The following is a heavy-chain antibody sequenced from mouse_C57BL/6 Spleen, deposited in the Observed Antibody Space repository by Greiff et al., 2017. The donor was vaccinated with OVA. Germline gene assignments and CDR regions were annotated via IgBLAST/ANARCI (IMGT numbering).Heavy chain of an antibody. J-gene: IGHJ3*01. V-gene: IGHV7-1*01. CDR3: ARYAGDGYYSFAY. CDR1: GFTFSDFY. CDR2: SRNKANDYTT. Sequence: EVKLMESGGGLVQSGRSLRLSCATSGFTFSDFYMEWVRQAPGKGLEWIAASRNKANDYTTEYSASVKGRFIVSRDTSQSILYLQMNALRAEDTAIYYCARYAGDGYYSFAYWGQGTLVTVSA. D-gene: IGHD2-3*01.